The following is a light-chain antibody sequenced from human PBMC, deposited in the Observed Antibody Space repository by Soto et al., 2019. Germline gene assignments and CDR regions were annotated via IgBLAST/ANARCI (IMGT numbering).Light chain of an antibody. V-gene: IGKV3-11*01. CDR3: QQRSNWPRGWT. CDR2: DAS. Sequence: PGERATLSCRASQSVSSSLAWYPHKTGQAPRLLIYDASTRATGIPARFSGSGSGTDFTLTISSLEPEDFAVYYCQQRSNWPRGWTFGQGTKVEIK. CDR1: QSVSSS. J-gene: IGKJ1*01.